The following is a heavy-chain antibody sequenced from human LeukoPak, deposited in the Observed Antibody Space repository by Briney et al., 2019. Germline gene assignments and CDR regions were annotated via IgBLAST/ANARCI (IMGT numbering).Heavy chain of an antibody. V-gene: IGHV3-21*01. Sequence: PGGSLRLSCAASGFTVSSNYMNWVRQAPGEGLEWVSSITSSSSHIYYADSMKGRFTISRDNARNSLFLQMNSLRAEDTAVYYCARDSELLRMDVWGQGTTVTVSS. CDR3: ARDSELLRMDV. CDR2: ITSSSSHI. J-gene: IGHJ6*02. CDR1: GFTVSSNY. D-gene: IGHD2-15*01.